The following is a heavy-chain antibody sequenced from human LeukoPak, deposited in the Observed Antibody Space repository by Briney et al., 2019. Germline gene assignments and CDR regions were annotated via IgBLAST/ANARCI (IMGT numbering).Heavy chain of an antibody. D-gene: IGHD3-10*01. Sequence: SETLSLTCAVYGGSFSGYYWSWIRQPPGKGLERIGEINHSGSTNYNPSLKSRVTISVDKSKNQFSLRLSSVTAADTAVYYCARGYYGTFDIWGQGTMVTVSS. J-gene: IGHJ3*02. CDR3: ARGYYGTFDI. CDR1: GGSFSGYY. CDR2: INHSGST. V-gene: IGHV4-34*01.